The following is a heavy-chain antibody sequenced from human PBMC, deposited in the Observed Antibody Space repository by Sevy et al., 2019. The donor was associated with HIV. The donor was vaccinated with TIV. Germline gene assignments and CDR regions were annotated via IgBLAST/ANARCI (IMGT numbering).Heavy chain of an antibody. Sequence: ASVKVSCKVSGYTLTELSMHWVRQAPGKGLEWMGGFDPEDGETIYAQKFQGRVTMTEDTSTDTAYMELRSLRSEDTAVYYCATDSSGWRDAFDIWGQGTMVTVSS. J-gene: IGHJ3*02. CDR2: FDPEDGET. CDR1: GYTLTELS. V-gene: IGHV1-24*01. D-gene: IGHD6-19*01. CDR3: ATDSSGWRDAFDI.